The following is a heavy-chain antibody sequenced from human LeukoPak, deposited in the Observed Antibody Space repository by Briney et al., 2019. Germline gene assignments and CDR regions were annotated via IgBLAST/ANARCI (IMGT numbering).Heavy chain of an antibody. J-gene: IGHJ4*02. CDR2: INAGNGNT. Sequence: GASVKVSCKASGYTFTSYGISWVRQAPGQRLEWMGWINAGNGNTKYSQKFQGRVTITRDTSASTAYMELSSLRSEDTAVYYCARESVVVSFDYWGQGTLVTVSS. CDR3: ARESVVVSFDY. D-gene: IGHD3-22*01. V-gene: IGHV1-3*01. CDR1: GYTFTSYG.